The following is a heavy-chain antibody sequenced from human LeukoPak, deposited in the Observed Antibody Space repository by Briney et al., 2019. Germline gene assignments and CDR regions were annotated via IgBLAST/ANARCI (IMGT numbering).Heavy chain of an antibody. CDR2: ISYDGGNR. V-gene: IGHV3-30-3*01. D-gene: IGHD5-18*01. CDR3: AKGGYSYGN. Sequence: PGRSLRLSCAASGFTFSSYAMHWVRQAPGKGLEWVAVISYDGGNRYYADSVKGRFTISRDNSKNTLYLQMNSLRGEDTAVYYCAKGGYSYGNWGQGTLVTVSS. J-gene: IGHJ4*02. CDR1: GFTFSSYA.